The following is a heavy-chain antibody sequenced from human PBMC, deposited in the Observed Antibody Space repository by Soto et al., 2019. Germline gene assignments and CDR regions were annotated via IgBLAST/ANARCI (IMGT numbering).Heavy chain of an antibody. CDR3: AREWSGFDY. V-gene: IGHV4-59*01. CDR1: GGSITPYK. J-gene: IGHJ4*02. Sequence: KLSETLSLTCTVSGGSITPYKWSWIRQSPGKGLEWVAYMYSSGSSDYNPSLKGRVTISMDTSKNQYSLKLNSATAADTAVYYCAREWSGFDYWGQGILVTVSS. CDR2: MYSSGSS. D-gene: IGHD2-8*01.